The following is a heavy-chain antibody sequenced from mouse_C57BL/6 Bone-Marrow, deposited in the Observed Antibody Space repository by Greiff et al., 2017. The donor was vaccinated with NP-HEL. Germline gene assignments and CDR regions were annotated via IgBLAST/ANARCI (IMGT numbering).Heavy chain of an antibody. CDR1: GYSFTGYY. CDR2: IYPYNGVS. V-gene: IGHV1-31*01. J-gene: IGHJ4*01. CDR3: ARGDDCYVYYAMDY. Sequence: VQLQQSGPELVKPGASVKISCKASGYSFTGYYMHWVKQSHGHILDWIGYIYPYNGVSSYNQKFKGKATLTVDKSSSTAYMALSSLTTEDSAVYYCARGDDCYVYYAMDYWGQGTSVTVSS. D-gene: IGHD2-3*01.